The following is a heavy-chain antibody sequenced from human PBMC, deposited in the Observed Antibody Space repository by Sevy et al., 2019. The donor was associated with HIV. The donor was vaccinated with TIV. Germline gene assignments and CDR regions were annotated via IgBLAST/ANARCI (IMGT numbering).Heavy chain of an antibody. CDR1: GFTFTNYW. CDR3: TRDMYGIDY. J-gene: IGHJ4*01. Sequence: GGSLRLSCAASGFTFTNYWMHWVRQAPGKGLVWVSRVDNDGSGTNYADSVKGRFTISRDNAKNTVYLQMNSLRAEDTAVYYCTRDMYGIDYWGQEPWSPSPQ. D-gene: IGHD2-8*01. V-gene: IGHV3-74*01. CDR2: VDNDGSGT.